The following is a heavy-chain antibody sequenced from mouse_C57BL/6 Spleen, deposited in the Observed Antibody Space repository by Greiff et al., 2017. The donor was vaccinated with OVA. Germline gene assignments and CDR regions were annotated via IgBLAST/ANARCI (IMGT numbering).Heavy chain of an antibody. V-gene: IGHV1-19*01. Sequence: EVQLQQSGPVLVKPGASVKMSCKASGYTFTDYYMNWVKQSHGKSLEWIGVINPYNGGTSYNQKFKGKATLTVDKSSSTAYMELNSLTSEDSAVYYCARFDSSGSLFAYWGQGTLVTVSA. D-gene: IGHD3-2*02. CDR3: ARFDSSGSLFAY. CDR2: INPYNGGT. J-gene: IGHJ3*01. CDR1: GYTFTDYY.